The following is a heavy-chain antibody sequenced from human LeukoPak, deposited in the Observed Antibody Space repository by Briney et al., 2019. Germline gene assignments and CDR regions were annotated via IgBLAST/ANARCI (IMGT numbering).Heavy chain of an antibody. Sequence: PSETLSLTCTVSGGSISSGDYYWSWIRQPPGKGLEWIGYIYYSGSTYYNPSLKSRVTISVDTSKNQFSLKLSSMTAADTAVYYCARRKAVRPRDYYFDYWGQGTLVTVSS. CDR1: GGSISSGDYY. V-gene: IGHV4-30-4*02. CDR3: ARRKAVRPRDYYFDY. CDR2: IYYSGST. J-gene: IGHJ4*02. D-gene: IGHD6-6*01.